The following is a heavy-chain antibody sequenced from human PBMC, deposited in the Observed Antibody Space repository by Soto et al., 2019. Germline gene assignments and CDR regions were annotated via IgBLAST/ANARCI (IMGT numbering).Heavy chain of an antibody. D-gene: IGHD1-1*01. Sequence: PSETLSLTCTVSGGSISSYYWSWIRQPPGKGLEWIGYIYYSGSTNYNPSLKSRVTISVDTSKSQFSLKLSSVTAADTAVYYCASLLRGTHSAFDIWGQGTMVTVSS. V-gene: IGHV4-59*01. CDR3: ASLLRGTHSAFDI. J-gene: IGHJ3*02. CDR2: IYYSGST. CDR1: GGSISSYY.